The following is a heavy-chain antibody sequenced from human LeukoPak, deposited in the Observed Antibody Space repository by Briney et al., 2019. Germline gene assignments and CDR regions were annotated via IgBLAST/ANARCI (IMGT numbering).Heavy chain of an antibody. CDR1: GGSFSGYY. V-gene: IGHV4-34*01. D-gene: IGHD3-10*01. CDR3: ARASQGLWFTYWFDP. Sequence: PSETLSLTCAVYGGSFSGYYWSSIRQPPGKGREWMGEINHSGRTNYNPSLKSRVTISVDTSKNQFSLKLSSVTAADTAVYYCARASQGLWFTYWFDPWGQGTLVTASS. J-gene: IGHJ5*02. CDR2: INHSGRT.